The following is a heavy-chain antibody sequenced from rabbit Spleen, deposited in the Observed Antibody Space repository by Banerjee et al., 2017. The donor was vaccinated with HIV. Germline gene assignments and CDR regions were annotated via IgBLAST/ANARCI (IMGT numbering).Heavy chain of an antibody. CDR1: GVSLNDKDV. D-gene: IGHD4-2*01. CDR3: ARDLVAVIGWNFNL. V-gene: IGHV1S45*01. Sequence: EQLEESGGGLVKPEGSLTLTCKASGVSLNDKDVMCWVRQAPGKGLQWIACINASTGKPVYATWAKGRFTISRTSSTTVTLRMTSLTAADTATYFCARDLVAVIGWNFNLWGQGTLVTVS. J-gene: IGHJ4*01. CDR2: INASTGKP.